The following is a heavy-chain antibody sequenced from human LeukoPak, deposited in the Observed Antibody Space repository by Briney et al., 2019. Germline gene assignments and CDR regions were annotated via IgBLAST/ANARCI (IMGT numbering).Heavy chain of an antibody. Sequence: GASVKVSCKASGYTFTSYGISWVRQAPGQGLEWMGWISAYNGNTNYARKLQGRVTMTTDTSTSTAYMELRSLRSDDTAVYYCARDFCSSTSCYTGDYWGQGTLVTVSS. CDR3: ARDFCSSTSCYTGDY. CDR1: GYTFTSYG. CDR2: ISAYNGNT. J-gene: IGHJ4*02. D-gene: IGHD2-2*01. V-gene: IGHV1-18*01.